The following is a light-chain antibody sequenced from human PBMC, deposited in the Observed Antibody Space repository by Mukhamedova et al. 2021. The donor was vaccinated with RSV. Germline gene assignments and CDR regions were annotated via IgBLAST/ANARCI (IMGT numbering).Light chain of an antibody. Sequence: GGHNFVSWYQQHPGKAPKLIIYDVVNRPSGVSNRFSGSKSGNTASLTISGLQAEDEADYYCNSYTINSPSHVFGTGTKVTVL. CDR1: GGHNF. V-gene: IGLV2-14*03. CDR3: NSYTINSPSHV. J-gene: IGLJ1*01. CDR2: DVV.